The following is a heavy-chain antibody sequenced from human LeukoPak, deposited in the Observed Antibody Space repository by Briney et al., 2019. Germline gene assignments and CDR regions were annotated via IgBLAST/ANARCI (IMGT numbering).Heavy chain of an antibody. CDR3: AKDPYTSGGYYYGMDV. J-gene: IGHJ6*02. CDR2: ISSSSSTI. V-gene: IGHV3-48*01. CDR1: GFTFSSYS. D-gene: IGHD3-16*01. Sequence: PGGSLRLSCAASGFTFSSYSMNWVRQAPGKGLEWVSYISSSSSTIYYADSVKGRFTISRDNSKNTLYLQMNSLRAEDTAVYYCAKDPYTSGGYYYGMDVWGQGTTVTVSS.